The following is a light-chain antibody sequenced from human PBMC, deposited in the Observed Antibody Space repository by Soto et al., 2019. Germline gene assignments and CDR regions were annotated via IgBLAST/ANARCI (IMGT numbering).Light chain of an antibody. CDR1: DSNIWYNS. CDR2: END. J-gene: IGLJ2*01. CDR3: GTWDNGLSAVV. Sequence: QSVLTQPPSVSAAPGQKITISCSGSDSNIWYNSVSWYQQLPGTAPKLLISENDERPSGLPDRFSASKSGTSATLGITGLQTGDEATYFCGTWDNGLSAVVFGGGTQLTVL. V-gene: IGLV1-51*02.